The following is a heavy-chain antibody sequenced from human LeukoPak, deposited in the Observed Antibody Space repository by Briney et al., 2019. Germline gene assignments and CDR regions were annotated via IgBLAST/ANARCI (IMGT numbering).Heavy chain of an antibody. CDR3: ARALSSYAFDI. CDR1: GFTFSSYW. V-gene: IGHV3-7*01. Sequence: GGSLRLSCAASGFTFSSYWMSWVRQAPGKGLEWVANIKQDGSEKYYVDSVKGRFTISRDNAKNSLYLQMSSLRAEDTAVYYCARALSSYAFDIWGQGTMVTVSS. J-gene: IGHJ3*02. D-gene: IGHD3-10*01. CDR2: IKQDGSEK.